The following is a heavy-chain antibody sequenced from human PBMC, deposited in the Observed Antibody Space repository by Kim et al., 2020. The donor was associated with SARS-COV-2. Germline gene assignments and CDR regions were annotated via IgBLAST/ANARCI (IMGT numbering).Heavy chain of an antibody. J-gene: IGHJ4*02. Sequence: YADSVKGRFTISRDNSKNTLYLQLNSLRAEDTVVYYCAIVASKLRFLNFEYWGQGTLVTVSP. CDR3: AIVASKLRFLNFEY. D-gene: IGHD3-3*01. V-gene: IGHV3-23*01.